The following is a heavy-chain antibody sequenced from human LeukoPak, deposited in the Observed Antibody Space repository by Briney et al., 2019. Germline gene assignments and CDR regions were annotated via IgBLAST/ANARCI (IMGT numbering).Heavy chain of an antibody. CDR2: IDDSGST. CDR3: ARARSWHYFDS. CDR1: GGSFSGYY. V-gene: IGHV4-34*01. D-gene: IGHD6-13*01. J-gene: IGHJ4*02. Sequence: KPSETLPLTCAVYGGSFSGYYWSWIRQPPGKGLEWIGEIDDSGSTNYNPSLKSRVTISVDTSKNQFSLNLSSVTAADTAVYYCARARSWHYFDSWGQGTLVTVSS.